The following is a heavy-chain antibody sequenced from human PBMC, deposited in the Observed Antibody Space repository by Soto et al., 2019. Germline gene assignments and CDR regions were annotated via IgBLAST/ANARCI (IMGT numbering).Heavy chain of an antibody. J-gene: IGHJ3*02. CDR3: ARTVGITIFGVVIGAFDI. Sequence: QVQLQESGPGLVKPSQTLSLTCTVSGGSISSGDYYWSWIRQPPGKGLEWIGYIYYSGSTYYNPSLKSRVTISVDTAKNQFSLKLSSVTAADTAVYYCARTVGITIFGVVIGAFDIWGQGTMVTVSS. V-gene: IGHV4-30-4*01. D-gene: IGHD3-3*01. CDR1: GGSISSGDYY. CDR2: IYYSGST.